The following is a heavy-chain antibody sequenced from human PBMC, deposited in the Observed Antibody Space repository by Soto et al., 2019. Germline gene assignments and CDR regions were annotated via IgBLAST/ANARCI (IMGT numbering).Heavy chain of an antibody. Sequence: VQLVESGAGLVQPGGSLRLSCAASGFTFSSYTMNCVRQAPGKGLEWVSYISSSSNTIYYADSVKGRFTISRDNAKNSLYLQVNSLRDEDTAVYYCARGTTVVTLGWYLDLWGRGTLVTVSS. J-gene: IGHJ2*01. CDR1: GFTFSSYT. D-gene: IGHD4-17*01. V-gene: IGHV3-48*02. CDR2: ISSSSNTI. CDR3: ARGTTVVTLGWYLDL.